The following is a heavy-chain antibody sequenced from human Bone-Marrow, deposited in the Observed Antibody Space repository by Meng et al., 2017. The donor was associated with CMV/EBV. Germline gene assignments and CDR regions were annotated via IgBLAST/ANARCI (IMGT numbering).Heavy chain of an antibody. D-gene: IGHD2-2*01. CDR2: IRYDGSNK. V-gene: IGHV3-30*02. CDR3: AKSLSIIVVPADSFEP. Sequence: GSLTPSLVTVASTCSSYCMHWVRQAPGKGLEWVAFIRYDGSNKYYADSVKGRFTISRDNSKNTLYLQMNSLRAEDTAVYYCAKSLSIIVVPADSFEPWGQGTLVTVSS. CDR1: ASTCSSYC. J-gene: IGHJ5*02.